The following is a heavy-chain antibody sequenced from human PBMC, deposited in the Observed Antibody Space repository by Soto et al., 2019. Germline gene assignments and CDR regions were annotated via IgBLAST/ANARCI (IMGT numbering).Heavy chain of an antibody. CDR3: AKEPDSSSWYRPGDY. Sequence: EVQLLESGGGLVQPGGSLRLSCAASGFTFSSYAMSWVRQAPRKGLEWASAISGSGGSTYYADSVKGRFTIARDNSKNTLYLQMNSLRAEDTAVYYCAKEPDSSSWYRPGDYCGQGTLVTVSS. CDR1: GFTFSSYA. D-gene: IGHD6-13*01. J-gene: IGHJ4*02. V-gene: IGHV3-23*01. CDR2: ISGSGGST.